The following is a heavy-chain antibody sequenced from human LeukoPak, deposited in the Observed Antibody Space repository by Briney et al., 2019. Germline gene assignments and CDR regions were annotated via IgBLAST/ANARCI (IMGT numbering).Heavy chain of an antibody. Sequence: SETLSLTCTVSGYSITSGYNWAWIRQPPGKVLEWIGSTYHSGSAYYNPSLKSRVTISVDTSKNQFSLKLGSVTAADTAVYYCVRYCSSTTCYTRAVDYWGQGTLVTVSS. J-gene: IGHJ4*02. CDR1: GYSITSGYN. D-gene: IGHD2-2*02. CDR3: VRYCSSTTCYTRAVDY. V-gene: IGHV4-38-2*02. CDR2: TYHSGSA.